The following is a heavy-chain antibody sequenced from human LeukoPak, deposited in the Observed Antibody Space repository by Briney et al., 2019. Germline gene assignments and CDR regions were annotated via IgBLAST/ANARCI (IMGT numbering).Heavy chain of an antibody. V-gene: IGHV1-69*05. J-gene: IGHJ6*03. CDR2: IIPIFGTA. Sequence: SVKVSCKASGGTFSSYAISWVRQAPGQGLEWMGGIIPIFGTANYAQKFQGRVTITTDESTSTAYMELSSLRSEDTAVYYCAREVCSSTSCYLNYYYMDVWGKGITVTVSS. CDR1: GGTFSSYA. D-gene: IGHD2-2*01. CDR3: AREVCSSTSCYLNYYYMDV.